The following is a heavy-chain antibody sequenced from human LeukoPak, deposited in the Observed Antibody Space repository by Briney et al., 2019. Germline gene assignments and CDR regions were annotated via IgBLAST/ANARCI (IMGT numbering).Heavy chain of an antibody. Sequence: PGGSLRLSCAASGFTFSNDGKHWVRQAPGKGLEWVTFVRYDGSGEYYAESVKGRFTISRDNSKSTVFLRMKSLRVEDTAIYYCAKVGSGLYGVDYWGQGTLVTVSS. CDR1: GFTFSNDG. J-gene: IGHJ4*02. CDR3: AKVGSGLYGVDY. CDR2: VRYDGSGE. V-gene: IGHV3-30*02. D-gene: IGHD6-19*01.